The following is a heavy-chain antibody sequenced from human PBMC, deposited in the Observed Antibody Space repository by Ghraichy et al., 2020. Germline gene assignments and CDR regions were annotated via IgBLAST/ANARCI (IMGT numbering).Heavy chain of an antibody. V-gene: IGHV4-59*01. J-gene: IGHJ4*02. CDR1: GGSISGYY. CDR3: AGARYYFDY. Sequence: SDTLSLTCTVSGGSISGYYWSWIRQPPGKGLEWIGFFSYSGSTNYNPSLKSRVTISLDTSRTQFSLKLSSVTAADTAVYYCAGARYYFDYWGQGALVTVSS. CDR2: FSYSGST.